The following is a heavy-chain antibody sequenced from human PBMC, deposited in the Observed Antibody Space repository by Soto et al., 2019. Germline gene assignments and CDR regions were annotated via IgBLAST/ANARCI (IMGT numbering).Heavy chain of an antibody. J-gene: IGHJ6*02. CDR3: ARCGYSYGYHYYYYGMDV. Sequence: ASVKVSCKASGYTFTSYGISWVRQAPGQGLEWMGWISAYNGNTNYAQKLQGSVTMTTDTSTSTAYMELRSLSSDDTAVYYCARCGYSYGYHYYYYGMDVWGQGTTVTVSS. V-gene: IGHV1-18*01. CDR2: ISAYNGNT. D-gene: IGHD5-18*01. CDR1: GYTFTSYG.